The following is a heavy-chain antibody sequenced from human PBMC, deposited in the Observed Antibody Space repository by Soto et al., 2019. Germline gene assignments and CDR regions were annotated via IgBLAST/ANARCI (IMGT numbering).Heavy chain of an antibody. V-gene: IGHV3-23*01. CDR1: GFTFSSYA. D-gene: IGHD6-19*01. CDR2: ISGSGGST. J-gene: IGHJ4*02. CDR3: AKDGGSGWYTESYYFDY. Sequence: PGGSLRLSCAASGFTFSSYAMSWVRQAPGKGLEWVSAISGSGGSTYYADSVKGRFTISRDNSKNTLYLQMNSLRAEDTAVYYCAKDGGSGWYTESYYFDYWGQGTLVTVSS.